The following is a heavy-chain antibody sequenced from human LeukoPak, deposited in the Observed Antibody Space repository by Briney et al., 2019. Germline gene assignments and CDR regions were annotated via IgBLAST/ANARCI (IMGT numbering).Heavy chain of an antibody. J-gene: IGHJ4*02. D-gene: IGHD2-2*01. Sequence: SETLSLTCAVYGGSFSGYYWSWIRQPPGMGLEWIGEINHSGSTNYNPSLKSRVTISVDTSKNQFSLKLSSVTAADTAVYYCARGRDIVVVPAAKNYFDYWGQGTLVTVSS. CDR1: GGSFSGYY. V-gene: IGHV4-34*01. CDR3: ARGRDIVVVPAAKNYFDY. CDR2: INHSGST.